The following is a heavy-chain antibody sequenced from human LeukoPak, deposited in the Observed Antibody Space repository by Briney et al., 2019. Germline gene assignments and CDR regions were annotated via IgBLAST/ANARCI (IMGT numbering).Heavy chain of an antibody. J-gene: IGHJ4*02. CDR3: ARGYNWNYVRYFDY. CDR1: GGTFSSHA. CDR2: IIPILGIA. D-gene: IGHD1-7*01. Sequence: SVKVSCKASGGTFSSHAISWVRQAPGQGLEWMGRIIPILGIANYAQKFQGRVTITADKSTSTAYMELSSLRSEDTAVYYCARGYNWNYVRYFDYWGQGTLVTVSS. V-gene: IGHV1-69*04.